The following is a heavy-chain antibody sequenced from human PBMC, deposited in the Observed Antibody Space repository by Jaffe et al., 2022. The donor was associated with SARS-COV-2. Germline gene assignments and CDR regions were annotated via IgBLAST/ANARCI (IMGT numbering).Heavy chain of an antibody. Sequence: QVQLVQSGSELKKPGASVKVSCEASGYTFSNSAVNWVRQAPGQGLEWMGWINGDTGKATYAQGFTGRFVFSLDSSVSTAYLQISSLKADDTAMYYCARVADCTESTCYWYFDLWGRGTLVTVSS. D-gene: IGHD2-8*02. CDR1: GYTFSNSA. CDR3: ARVADCTESTCYWYFDL. J-gene: IGHJ2*01. V-gene: IGHV7-4-1*02. CDR2: INGDTGKA.